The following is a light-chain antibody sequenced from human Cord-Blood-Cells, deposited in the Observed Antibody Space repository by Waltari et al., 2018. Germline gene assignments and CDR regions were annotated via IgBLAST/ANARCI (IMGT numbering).Light chain of an antibody. V-gene: IGKV1-8*01. Sequence: AIRMTQSPSSLSASTGDSVTITCRASQGISSYLAWYQQKPGKAPKLLIYAASTLQSGVPSRFSGSGSGTDFTLTISCLQSEDFATYYCQQYYSVITFGQGTRLEIK. CDR3: QQYYSVIT. CDR1: QGISSY. CDR2: AAS. J-gene: IGKJ5*01.